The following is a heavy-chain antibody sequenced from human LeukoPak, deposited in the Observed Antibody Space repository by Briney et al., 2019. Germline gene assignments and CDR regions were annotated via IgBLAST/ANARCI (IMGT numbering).Heavy chain of an antibody. CDR2: ISGSGGST. CDR1: GFTFSSYG. CDR3: GRPLDY. J-gene: IGHJ4*02. Sequence: GGSLRLSCAASGFTFSSYGMNWVRQAPGKGLEWVSGISGSGGSTYSADSVKGRFTISRDNSKDSLYLQMNSLRADDSAVYFCGRPLDYWGQGTLVTVSS. V-gene: IGHV3-23*01.